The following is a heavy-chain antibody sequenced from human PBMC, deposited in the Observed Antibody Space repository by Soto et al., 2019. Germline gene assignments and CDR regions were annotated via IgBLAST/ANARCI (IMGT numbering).Heavy chain of an antibody. V-gene: IGHV3-48*01. Sequence: EVQLVESGGGLVQPGGSLRLSCAASGFSLYNYAMDWVRQAPGQGLEWVSYIRLSSANIHYADSVRGRFTVSRDNSKNSLYLQMNSLRAEDTAVYYCVRDPSRGNVGARYVDPWGRGTLVTVSS. J-gene: IGHJ2*01. CDR1: GFSLYNYA. D-gene: IGHD1-1*01. CDR2: IRLSSANI. CDR3: VRDPSRGNVGARYVDP.